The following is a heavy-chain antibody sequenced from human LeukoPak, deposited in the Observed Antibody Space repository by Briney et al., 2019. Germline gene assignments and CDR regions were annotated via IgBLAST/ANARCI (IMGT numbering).Heavy chain of an antibody. CDR1: GGSISSYY. J-gene: IGHJ4*02. CDR2: IYYSGST. D-gene: IGHD4-17*01. CDR3: ARWDGDYYFDY. V-gene: IGHV4-59*01. Sequence: PSETLSLTCTVSGGSISSYYWSWIRQPPGKGLEWIGYIYYSGSTNYNPSLKSRVTISVDTSKNQFSLKPSSVTAADTAVYYCARWDGDYYFDYWGQGTLVTVSS.